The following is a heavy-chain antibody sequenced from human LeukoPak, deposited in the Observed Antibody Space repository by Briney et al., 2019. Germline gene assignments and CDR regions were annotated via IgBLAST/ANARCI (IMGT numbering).Heavy chain of an antibody. Sequence: SETLSLTCAVYGGSFSDYYWNWIRQPPGKGLEWIGYIYYSGSTNYNPSLKSRVTISVDTSKNQFSLKLSSVTAADTAVYYCARDSGGSSAWYYYYGMDVWGQGTTVTVSS. V-gene: IGHV4-59*01. CDR1: GGSFSDYY. CDR2: IYYSGST. J-gene: IGHJ6*02. D-gene: IGHD1-26*01. CDR3: ARDSGGSSAWYYYYGMDV.